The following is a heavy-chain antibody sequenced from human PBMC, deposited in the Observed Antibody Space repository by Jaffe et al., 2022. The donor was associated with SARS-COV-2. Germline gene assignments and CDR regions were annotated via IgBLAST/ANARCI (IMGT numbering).Heavy chain of an antibody. D-gene: IGHD5-18*01. CDR3: TRVEGDTATKEFDP. Sequence: EVQLVESGGGLVQPGGSLKLSCAASGFIFSGSAMHWVRQASGKGLEWVGRIRSKADNYATAYAESVKGRFTISRDDSKNTAYLQMDSLTTEDTAVYLCTRVEGDTATKEFDPWGQGTLVTVSS. CDR2: IRSKADNYAT. CDR1: GFIFSGSA. J-gene: IGHJ5*02. V-gene: IGHV3-73*02.